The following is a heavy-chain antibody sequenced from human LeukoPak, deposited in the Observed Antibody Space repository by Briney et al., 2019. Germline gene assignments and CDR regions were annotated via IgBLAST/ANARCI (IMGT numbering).Heavy chain of an antibody. CDR2: IYYSGST. V-gene: IGHV4-59*01. Sequence: SETLSLTCTVSGGSISSYYWSWIRQPPGKGLEWIGYIYYSGSTNYNPSLESRVTMSVDTSKNQFSLKLSSVTAADTAVYYCAREVVVVAATFFDYWGQGTLVTVSS. J-gene: IGHJ4*02. CDR1: GGSISSYY. CDR3: AREVVVVAATFFDY. D-gene: IGHD2-15*01.